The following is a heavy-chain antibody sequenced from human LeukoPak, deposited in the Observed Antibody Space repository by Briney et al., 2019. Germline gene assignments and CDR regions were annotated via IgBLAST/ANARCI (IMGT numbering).Heavy chain of an antibody. V-gene: IGHV3-30*02. J-gene: IGHJ6*03. D-gene: IGHD3-10*01. CDR3: AKDVMHYGSGRPYYMDV. Sequence: GGSPKLSCATSGFTFSTFGMHWVRQAPGKGLERVAFIRYNGNDQYYAESVKGRFTISRDNSKNSLYLQMTSLVTEDTAVYYCAKDVMHYGSGRPYYMDVWGKGTTVIISS. CDR2: IRYNGNDQ. CDR1: GFTFSTFG.